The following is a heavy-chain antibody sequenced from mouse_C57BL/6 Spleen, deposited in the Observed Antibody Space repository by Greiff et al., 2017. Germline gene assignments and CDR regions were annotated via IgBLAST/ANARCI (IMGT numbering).Heavy chain of an antibody. D-gene: IGHD6-1*01. Sequence: EVMLVESGGGLVKPGGSLKLSCAASGFTFSSYSMSWVRQTPEKRLEWVATISDGGRYTYYPDNVKGRFTISRDNAYNNLYLQMSHLKSEDTAVYYCASVYNGGRDYYAMDYWGQGTSVTVSS. CDR3: ASVYNGGRDYYAMDY. CDR2: ISDGGRYT. CDR1: GFTFSSYS. V-gene: IGHV5-4*03. J-gene: IGHJ4*01.